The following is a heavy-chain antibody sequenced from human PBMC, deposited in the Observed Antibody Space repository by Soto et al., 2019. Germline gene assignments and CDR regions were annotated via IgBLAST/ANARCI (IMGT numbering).Heavy chain of an antibody. D-gene: IGHD4-17*01. CDR3: ATLGRADYPPLAA. CDR2: ISSRGTDI. J-gene: IGHJ5*02. Sequence: LRVSCEASGFLFSTSTLNWVRRAPGKGLEWVAEISSRGTDIYYADSVKGRFTISRDNSKNTLYLLLDRVKSDDTAVYFCATLGRADYPPLAAWGQGTLITVSS. CDR1: GFLFSTST. V-gene: IGHV3-30*14.